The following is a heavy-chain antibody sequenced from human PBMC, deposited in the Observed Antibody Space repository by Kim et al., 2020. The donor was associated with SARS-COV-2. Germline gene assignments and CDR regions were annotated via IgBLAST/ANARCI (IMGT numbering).Heavy chain of an antibody. D-gene: IGHD2-2*01. V-gene: IGHV4-39*02. Sequence: SETLSLTCTVSGGSISSSSYYWGWIRQPPGKGLEWIGSIYYSGSTYYNPSLKSRVTISVDTSKNQFSLKLRSVTAADTAVYYCARDIRGALRGIVVVPAATFAPWGQGTLVTVSS. CDR2: IYYSGST. J-gene: IGHJ5*02. CDR1: GGSISSSSYY. CDR3: ARDIRGALRGIVVVPAATFAP.